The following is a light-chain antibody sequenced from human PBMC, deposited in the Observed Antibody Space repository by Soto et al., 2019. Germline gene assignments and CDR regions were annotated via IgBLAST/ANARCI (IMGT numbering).Light chain of an antibody. CDR3: QQYTCLWT. Sequence: DIQMTQSPSTLSASVGDTVTVTCRASQSVSGWLAWYQQKPGKAPKLLIYDVSTLESGVPARFSGSRSGTEFTLTISSLQPDDVATYYCQQYTCLWTFGPGTKVDI. CDR1: QSVSGW. J-gene: IGKJ1*01. V-gene: IGKV1-5*01. CDR2: DVS.